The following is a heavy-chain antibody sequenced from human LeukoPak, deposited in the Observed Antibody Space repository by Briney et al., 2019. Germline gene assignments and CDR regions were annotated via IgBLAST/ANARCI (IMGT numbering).Heavy chain of an antibody. Sequence: GGSLRLSCAASGFTFSSYAMHWVRQAPGKGLEWVAVISYDGSNKYYADSVKGRFTISRDNSKNTLYLQMNSLRAEDTAVYYCARAGTGRYYYYYMDVWGKGTTVTVSS. CDR2: ISYDGSNK. D-gene: IGHD1-14*01. V-gene: IGHV3-30-3*01. CDR1: GFTFSSYA. CDR3: ARAGTGRYYYYYMDV. J-gene: IGHJ6*03.